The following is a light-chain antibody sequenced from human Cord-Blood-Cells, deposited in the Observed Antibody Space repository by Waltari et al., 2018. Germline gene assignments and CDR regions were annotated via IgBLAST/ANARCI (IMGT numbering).Light chain of an antibody. Sequence: EIVLTQSPGTLSLSQGDRATLPCRASQSVSSSYLAWYQQKPGQAPRLLIYGSSSRATGIPDRFSGSGSGTDFTLTISRLEPEDFAVYYCQQYGSSPWTFGQGTKVEIK. CDR1: QSVSSSY. V-gene: IGKV3-20*01. CDR3: QQYGSSPWT. J-gene: IGKJ1*01. CDR2: GSS.